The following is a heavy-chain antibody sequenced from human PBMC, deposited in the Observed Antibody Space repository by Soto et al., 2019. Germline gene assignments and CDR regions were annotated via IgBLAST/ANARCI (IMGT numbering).Heavy chain of an antibody. D-gene: IGHD3-10*01. V-gene: IGHV3-23*01. J-gene: IGHJ2*01. CDR1: GFTFSGYA. CDR2: ISGGGDAT. CDR3: ARKVSGSTGRPDLWYFDL. Sequence: EVQLLDSGGGLVQPGGSLRLSCAASGFTFSGYALTWVRQAPGMGLEWVSAISGGGDATFYADSVKGRFTISRDNSKNTLYLQINTLRAEDTAVYYCARKVSGSTGRPDLWYFDLWGRGTLVTVSS.